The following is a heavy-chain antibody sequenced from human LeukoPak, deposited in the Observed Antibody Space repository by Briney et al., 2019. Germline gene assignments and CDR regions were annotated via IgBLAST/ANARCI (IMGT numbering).Heavy chain of an antibody. Sequence: PGGSLRLSCAASGFIFTNYFMSWVRQAPGKGLEWVASIKHDGSEKYYVDSVKGRFTISRDNSRNSLYLDINSLRTEDTAVYYCAKDRDSNWYPYFEYWGQGTLITVSS. CDR2: IKHDGSEK. D-gene: IGHD4-11*01. V-gene: IGHV3-7*03. CDR1: GFIFTNYF. J-gene: IGHJ4*02. CDR3: AKDRDSNWYPYFEY.